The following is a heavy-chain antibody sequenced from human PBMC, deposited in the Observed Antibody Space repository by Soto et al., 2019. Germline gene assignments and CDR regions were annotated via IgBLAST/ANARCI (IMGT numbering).Heavy chain of an antibody. V-gene: IGHV1-8*01. CDR1: GYTLTSYD. D-gene: IGHD6-6*01. CDR3: ARGHYTPKYSDAGGENYYYYGMDV. Sequence: WASVKVSCKASGYTLTSYDINWVRQATGQGLEWMGWMNPNSGNTGYAQKFQGRVTMTRNTSISTAYMELSSLRSEDTAVYYCARGHYTPKYSDAGGENYYYYGMDVWGQGTTVTVSS. CDR2: MNPNSGNT. J-gene: IGHJ6*02.